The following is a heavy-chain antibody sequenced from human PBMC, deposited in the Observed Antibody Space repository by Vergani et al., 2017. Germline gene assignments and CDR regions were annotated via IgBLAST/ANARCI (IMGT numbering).Heavy chain of an antibody. Sequence: EVQLVESGGGVVRPGGSLRLSCAASGFTFSSYGMHWVRQAPGKGLEWVSAISGSGGSTYYADSVKGRFTISRDNSKNTLYLQMNSLRAEDTAVYYCAKDNYGKYYYYGMDVWGQGTTVTVSS. J-gene: IGHJ6*02. CDR1: GFTFSSYG. CDR2: ISGSGGST. D-gene: IGHD4-11*01. V-gene: IGHV3-23*04. CDR3: AKDNYGKYYYYGMDV.